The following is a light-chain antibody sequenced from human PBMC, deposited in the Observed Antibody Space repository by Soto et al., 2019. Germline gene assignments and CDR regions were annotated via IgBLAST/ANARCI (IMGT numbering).Light chain of an antibody. CDR2: DVS. CDR1: SSDVGGYNY. J-gene: IGLJ2*01. V-gene: IGLV2-14*01. Sequence: QSVLTQPASVSGSPGQSITISCTGTSSDVGGYNYVSWYQQHPGKAPKLMIYDVSNRPSGVSNRFSGSKSGNTASLTISWLQAEDEADYYCSSYTSSSPLVCGGGTKLTVL. CDR3: SSYTSSSPLV.